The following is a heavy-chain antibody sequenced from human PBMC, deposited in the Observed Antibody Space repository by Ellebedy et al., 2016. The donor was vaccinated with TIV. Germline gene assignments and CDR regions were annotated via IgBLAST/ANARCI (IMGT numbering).Heavy chain of an antibody. J-gene: IGHJ6*02. CDR3: ARDRAVGSRDQQYGMDV. Sequence: SETLSLTXAVYGGSFSGYYWSWIRQSPGKGLEWIGEISDGGSTNYNPSLKSRVTTSVDTSKNQFSLKLSSVSAADTAVYYCARDRAVGSRDQQYGMDVWGQGTTVTVSS. CDR1: GGSFSGYY. V-gene: IGHV4-34*01. CDR2: ISDGGST. D-gene: IGHD2-2*01.